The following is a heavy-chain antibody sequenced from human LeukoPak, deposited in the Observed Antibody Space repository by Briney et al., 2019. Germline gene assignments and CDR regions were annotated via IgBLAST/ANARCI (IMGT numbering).Heavy chain of an antibody. CDR3: ARIPLYFLEPFDY. CDR1: GGPVSGYY. Sequence: PSETLSLTCAVYGGPVSGYYWSWMRQPPGKGLEWIGEISQRGRTNYNPSLKRRVTMSVDASTNQFALEVDSLRPGGTAVYYCARIPLYFLEPFDYWGQGILVTVSS. CDR2: ISQRGRT. J-gene: IGHJ4*02. V-gene: IGHV4-34*01. D-gene: IGHD3-3*01.